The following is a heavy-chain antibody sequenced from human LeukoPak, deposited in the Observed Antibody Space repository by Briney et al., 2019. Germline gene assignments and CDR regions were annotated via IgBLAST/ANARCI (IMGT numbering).Heavy chain of an antibody. D-gene: IGHD5-18*01. CDR1: GVSIQSYW. CDR2: IYTTGRT. J-gene: IGHJ4*02. CDR3: ARSGYTISAYHSDF. Sequence: PSETLSLTCDVSGVSIQSYWWSWVRKPAGKGLEWIGRIYTTGRTNYSPSFPSRVTMSIDVSSNQFSLTLRSVTAADTAVYYCARSGYTISAYHSDFWGQGAPVTVSS. V-gene: IGHV4-4*07.